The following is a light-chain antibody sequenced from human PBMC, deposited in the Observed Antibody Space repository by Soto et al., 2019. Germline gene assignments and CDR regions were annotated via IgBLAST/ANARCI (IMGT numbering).Light chain of an antibody. Sequence: EIVLTQSPGTLSLSPGERATLSCRASQSVSSSYLAWYQQKPGQAPRLLIYGASSRATGVPDRVSGSGSGTDFTLTISRLEPEDFAVYYCQPYGSSPWTFGQGTKVEIK. CDR1: QSVSSSY. CDR2: GAS. CDR3: QPYGSSPWT. V-gene: IGKV3-20*01. J-gene: IGKJ1*01.